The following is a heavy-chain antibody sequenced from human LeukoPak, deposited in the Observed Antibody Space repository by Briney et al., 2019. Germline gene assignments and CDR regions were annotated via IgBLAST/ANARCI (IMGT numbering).Heavy chain of an antibody. CDR3: ARGFLVVPASYYYYMDV. CDR2: INPSGGST. CDR1: GYTFTSYY. J-gene: IGHJ6*03. Sequence: GASVKVSCKASGYTFTSYYMHWVRQAPGQGLEWMGIINPSGGSTSYAQKFQGRVTMTRDMSTSTVYMELSSLRSEDVAVYYCARGFLVVPASYYYYMDVWGKGTTVTVSS. D-gene: IGHD2-2*01. V-gene: IGHV1-46*01.